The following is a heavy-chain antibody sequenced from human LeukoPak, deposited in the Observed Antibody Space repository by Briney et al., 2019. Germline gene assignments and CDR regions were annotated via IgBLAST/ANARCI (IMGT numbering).Heavy chain of an antibody. V-gene: IGHV3-66*01. CDR1: GFSVSSNY. D-gene: IGHD3-10*01. CDR2: IYSDGRT. J-gene: IGHJ4*02. Sequence: GGSLRLSCAGTGFSVSSNYFNWVRQAPGKGLEWVSVIYSDGRTFYADSVKARFTISRDNSKNTLYLQMNSLRAEDTAVYYCARASLYGSGSYYSDYWGQGTLVTVSS. CDR3: ARASLYGSGSYYSDY.